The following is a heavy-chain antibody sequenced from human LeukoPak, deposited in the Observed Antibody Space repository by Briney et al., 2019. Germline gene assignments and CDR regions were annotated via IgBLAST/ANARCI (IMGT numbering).Heavy chain of an antibody. V-gene: IGHV4-34*01. CDR2: INHSGST. CDR3: ARLYYYDSSGYYVRPFDY. Sequence: SETLSLTCAVYGGSFSGYYWGWIRKPPGKGLEWMGEINHSGSTNYNPSLKSRVTISVDTSKNQFSLKLSSVTAADTAVYYCARLYYYDSSGYYVRPFDYWGQGTLVTVSS. J-gene: IGHJ4*02. CDR1: GGSFSGYY. D-gene: IGHD3-22*01.